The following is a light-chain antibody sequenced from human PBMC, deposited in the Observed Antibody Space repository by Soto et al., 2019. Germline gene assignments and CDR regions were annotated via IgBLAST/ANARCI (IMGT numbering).Light chain of an antibody. V-gene: IGKV1-33*01. J-gene: IGKJ1*01. CDR2: DAS. CDR1: QDISNY. CDR3: QQYDNIPPWT. Sequence: DIQMTQSPSSLSASVGDRVTISCQARQDISNYLNWYQQKPGKAPKLLFYDASNLETGGPSRFSGSGSGTDFTFTISSLQPEDIATYYCQQYDNIPPWTFGQGTKVEIK.